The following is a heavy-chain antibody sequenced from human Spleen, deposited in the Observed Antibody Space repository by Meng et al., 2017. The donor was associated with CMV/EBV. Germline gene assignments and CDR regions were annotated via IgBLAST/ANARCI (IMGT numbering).Heavy chain of an antibody. Sequence: YTFTGYYMHWVRQAPGQGLEWMGWINPNSGGTNYAQKFQGRVTMTRDTSISTAYMELSRLRSDDTAVYYCARETAAISAGEWELLGYWGQGTLVTVSS. V-gene: IGHV1-2*02. CDR3: ARETAAISAGEWELLGY. CDR1: YTFTGYY. D-gene: IGHD1-26*01. J-gene: IGHJ4*02. CDR2: INPNSGGT.